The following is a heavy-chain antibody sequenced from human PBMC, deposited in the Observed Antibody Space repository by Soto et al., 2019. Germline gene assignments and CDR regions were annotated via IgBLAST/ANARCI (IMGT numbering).Heavy chain of an antibody. CDR3: VRIRRGDGYTFGY. CDR1: XXXXXXXW. J-gene: IGHJ4*02. CDR2: INIDGSTT. D-gene: IGHD5-12*01. Sequence: EVQLVESGGVXXXXGGXXXXXCAASXXXXXXXWMHXXXXXXGKGLVWVSRINIDGSTTTYADSVKGRFTISRDNAKNTLYLQMNSLRDEDTAVYYCVRIRRGDGYTFGYWGQGTLVTVSS. V-gene: IGHV3-74*01.